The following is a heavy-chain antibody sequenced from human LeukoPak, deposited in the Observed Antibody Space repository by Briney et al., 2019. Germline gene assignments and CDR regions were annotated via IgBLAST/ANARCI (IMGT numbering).Heavy chain of an antibody. CDR2: IKQDGGEK. CDR1: GFTFSGSD. D-gene: IGHD6-25*01. J-gene: IGHJ4*02. V-gene: IGHV3-7*05. CDR3: AGGLELDY. Sequence: RSGGSLRLSCAASGFTFSGSDMHWVRRASGKGLEWVADIKQDGGEKNYVDSVKGRFTISRDNAKNSLYLQMNSLRAEDTAVYYCAGGLELDYWGQGALVTVSS.